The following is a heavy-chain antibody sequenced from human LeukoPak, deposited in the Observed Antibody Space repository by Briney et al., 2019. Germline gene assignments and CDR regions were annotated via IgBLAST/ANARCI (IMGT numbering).Heavy chain of an antibody. V-gene: IGHV3-30*04. CDR1: GFTFSSYA. J-gene: IGHJ4*02. D-gene: IGHD6-19*01. CDR2: ISYDGSDK. Sequence: TGGSLRLSCAASGFTFSSYAMHWVRQAPGKGLEWVAVISYDGSDKYYAGSVKGRFSISRDNSKNTLYLQMNSLRAEDTAVYYCARPDYSSGWYGYFDSWGQGTLVTVSS. CDR3: ARPDYSSGWYGYFDS.